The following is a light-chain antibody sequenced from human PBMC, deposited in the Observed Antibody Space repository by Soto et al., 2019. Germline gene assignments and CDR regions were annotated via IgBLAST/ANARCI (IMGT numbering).Light chain of an antibody. CDR2: LAS. V-gene: IGKV3-20*01. J-gene: IGKJ2*01. CDR1: QSVRNNF. Sequence: EIVLTQSPGTLSLSPGERATLSCRASQSVRNNFLSGYQQRPGQAPRLLIYLASTRAAGIPDRFSGSGSGTDFTLTISRLEPEDFAGYYCQQYGDSPPRYTFGQGTKREI. CDR3: QQYGDSPPRYT.